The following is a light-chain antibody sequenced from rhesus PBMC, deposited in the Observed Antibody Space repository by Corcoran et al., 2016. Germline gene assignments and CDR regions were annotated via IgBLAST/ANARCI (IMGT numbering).Light chain of an antibody. J-gene: IGKJ2*01. CDR1: QGISSW. V-gene: IGKV1-18*01. CDR2: AAS. CDR3: QQGYNTPHS. Sequence: DIQMTQSPSSLSASVGDKVTITCRASQGISSWLAWYQQKPGKAPKLLIYAASSVQSGVPSRVSGSGSGTDYTLTISSLQPEDFATYYCQQGYNTPHSFGQGTKVEIK.